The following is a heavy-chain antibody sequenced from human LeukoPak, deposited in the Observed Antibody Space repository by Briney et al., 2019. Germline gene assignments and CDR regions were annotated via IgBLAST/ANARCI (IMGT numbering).Heavy chain of an antibody. V-gene: IGHV1-2*02. CDR2: ISPNNGGT. Sequence: ASVKVSCKASGYTLTGYYMHWVRQAPGQGLEWMGWISPNNGGTNYAQKFQGRVTMTRDTSITTVYMELSSLRSDDTAVYYCARVKYRAAGDKQHWGRGTLVTVSS. D-gene: IGHD6-13*01. CDR3: ARVKYRAAGDKQH. J-gene: IGHJ1*01. CDR1: GYTLTGYY.